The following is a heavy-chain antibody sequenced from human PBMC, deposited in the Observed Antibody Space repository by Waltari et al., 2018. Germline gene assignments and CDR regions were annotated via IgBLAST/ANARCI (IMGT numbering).Heavy chain of an antibody. V-gene: IGHV1-8*01. D-gene: IGHD5-18*01. CDR2: MNPNSGNT. CDR3: ARPRGYSYGARALDWFDP. Sequence: QVQLVQSGAEVKKPGASVQVSCKASGYTFTSYDINWVGRDTGHRLEWRGWMNPNSGNTGYAQKFQGRVTMTRNTSISTAYMELSSLRSEDTAVYYCARPRGYSYGARALDWFDPWGQGTLVTVSS. J-gene: IGHJ5*02. CDR1: GYTFTSYD.